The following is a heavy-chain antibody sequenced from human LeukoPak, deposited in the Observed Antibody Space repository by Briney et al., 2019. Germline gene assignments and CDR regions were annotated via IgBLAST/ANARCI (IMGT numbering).Heavy chain of an antibody. V-gene: IGHV4-59*01. D-gene: IGHD2-2*01. Sequence: KPSETLSLTCTASGGSISSYYWSWIRQSPGKGLEWIGYIYYSGSTNYNPSLKSRVTISVDTSKNQFSLKLSSVTAADTAVYYCAREDIVVVPAARGTDFWSGAPRIWGQGTMVTVSS. CDR1: GGSISSYY. J-gene: IGHJ3*02. CDR2: IYYSGST. CDR3: AREDIVVVPAARGTDFWSGAPRI.